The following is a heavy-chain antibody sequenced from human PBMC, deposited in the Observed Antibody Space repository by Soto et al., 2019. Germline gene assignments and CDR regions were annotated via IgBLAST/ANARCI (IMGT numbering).Heavy chain of an antibody. CDR1: GGSISSYY. J-gene: IGHJ3*02. CDR3: ARDRITLANDAFDI. Sequence: SEALSLSCTVSGGSISSYYWSWIRQPAGKGLEWIGRIYTSGSTNYNPSLKSRVTMSVDTSKNQFSLNLSSVTAAADTAVYYCARDRITLANDAFDIWGQGTMVTVS. D-gene: IGHD3-10*01. CDR2: IYTSGST. V-gene: IGHV4-4*07.